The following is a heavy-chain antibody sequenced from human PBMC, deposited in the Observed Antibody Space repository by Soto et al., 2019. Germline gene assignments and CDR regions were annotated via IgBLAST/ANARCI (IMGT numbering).Heavy chain of an antibody. V-gene: IGHV1-3*01. J-gene: IGHJ6*03. CDR3: ARDGLVRGSYSYYYYYMDV. Sequence: QVQLVQSGAEVKKPGASVKVSCKASGYTFTSYAMHWVRQAPGQRLEWMGWINAGNGNTKYSQKFQGRVTITRDTSASTAYMELSSLRSEDTAVYYCARDGLVRGSYSYYYYYMDVWGKGTTVTVSS. D-gene: IGHD3-16*01. CDR2: INAGNGNT. CDR1: GYTFTSYA.